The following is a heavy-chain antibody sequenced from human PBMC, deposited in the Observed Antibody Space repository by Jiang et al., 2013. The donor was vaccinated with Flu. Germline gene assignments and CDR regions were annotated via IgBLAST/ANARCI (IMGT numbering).Heavy chain of an antibody. Sequence: GPGLVKPSETLSLTCTVSGYSISSGYYWGWIRQPPGKGLEWIGSIYHSGSTYYNPSLKSRVTISVDTSKNQFSLKLSSVTAADTAVYYCARQGRYYYDSKVDYWGQGTLVTVSS. V-gene: IGHV4-38-2*02. J-gene: IGHJ4*02. D-gene: IGHD3-22*01. CDR3: ARQGRYYYDSKVDY. CDR1: GYSISSGYY. CDR2: IYHSGST.